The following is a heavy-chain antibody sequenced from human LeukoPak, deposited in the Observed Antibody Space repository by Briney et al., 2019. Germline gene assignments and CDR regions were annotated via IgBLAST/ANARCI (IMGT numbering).Heavy chain of an antibody. CDR2: ISGSGGST. CDR1: GFTFSRYS. V-gene: IGHV3-23*01. CDR3: AKDANDPETPIYGSGSYCDY. Sequence: GGSLRLSCAASGFTFSRYSMNWVRQAPGKGLEWVSAISGSGGSTYYADSVKGRFTISRDNSKNTLYLQMNSLRAEDTAVYYCAKDANDPETPIYGSGSYCDYWGQGTLVTVSS. J-gene: IGHJ4*02. D-gene: IGHD3-10*01.